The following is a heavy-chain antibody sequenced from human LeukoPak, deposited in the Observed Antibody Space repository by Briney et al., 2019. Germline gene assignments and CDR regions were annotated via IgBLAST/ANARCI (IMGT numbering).Heavy chain of an antibody. CDR1: GFTFSSYG. CDR2: VSGSGGST. V-gene: IGHV3-23*01. Sequence: GGSLRLSCAASGFTFSSYGMSWVRQAPGKGLEWVSVVSGSGGSTYYADSVKGRFTISRDNSKNTLYLQMNSLRADDTAIYYCAKGVDIWFGELLSLDYWGQGTLVTVSS. D-gene: IGHD3-10*01. CDR3: AKGVDIWFGELLSLDY. J-gene: IGHJ4*02.